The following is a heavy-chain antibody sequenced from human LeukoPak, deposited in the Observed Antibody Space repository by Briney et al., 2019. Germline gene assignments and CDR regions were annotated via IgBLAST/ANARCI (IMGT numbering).Heavy chain of an antibody. D-gene: IGHD2-2*01. CDR2: MNPNSGNT. V-gene: IGHV1-8*02. CDR1: GYTFTSYY. Sequence: ASVKVSCKASGYTFTSYYMHWVRQATGQGLEWMGWMNPNSGNTGYAQKFQGRVTMTRNTSISTAYMELSSLRSEDTAVYYCARGLRKGRTGIVVVPAYWFDPWGQGTLVTVSS. CDR3: ARGLRKGRTGIVVVPAYWFDP. J-gene: IGHJ5*02.